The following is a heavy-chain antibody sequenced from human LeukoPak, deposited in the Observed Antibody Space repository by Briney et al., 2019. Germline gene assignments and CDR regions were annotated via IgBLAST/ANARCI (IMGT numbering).Heavy chain of an antibody. D-gene: IGHD3-3*01. V-gene: IGHV4-59*01. CDR3: ARALVFNYYDFWSGYYHWFDP. Sequence: SETLSLTCTVSGVSICSYYWRWLRQPPGKGRVGIGNIYYSRTTNYNPSLKSRVTISVDTSKNQFSLKLSSVTAADTAVYYCARALVFNYYDFWSGYYHWFDPWGQGTLVTVSS. J-gene: IGHJ5*02. CDR1: GVSICSYY. CDR2: IYYSRTT.